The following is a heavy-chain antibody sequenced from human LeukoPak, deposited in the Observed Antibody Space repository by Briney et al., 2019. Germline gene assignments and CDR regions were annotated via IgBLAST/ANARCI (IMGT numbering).Heavy chain of an antibody. J-gene: IGHJ4*02. CDR2: INPSGGST. CDR1: GYTFTSYD. V-gene: IGHV1-46*01. D-gene: IGHD5-18*01. Sequence: ASVKVSCKASGYTFTSYDINWVRQAPGQGLEWMGIINPSGGSTSYAQKFQGRVTMTRDMSTSTVYMELSSLRSEDTAVYYCARVGYSYANYYFDYWGQGTLVTVSS. CDR3: ARVGYSYANYYFDY.